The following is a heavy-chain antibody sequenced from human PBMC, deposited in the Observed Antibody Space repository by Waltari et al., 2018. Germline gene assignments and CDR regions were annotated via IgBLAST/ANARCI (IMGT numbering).Heavy chain of an antibody. Sequence: EVQLVESGGGLVQPGGSLRLSCAASGFTFSSYWMSWVRQAPGKGLEWVANIKQDGSEKYYVDSVKGRFTISRDNAKNSLYLQMNSLRAEDTAVYYCAREIGDPDTVTPLNYWGQGTLVTVSS. V-gene: IGHV3-7*01. CDR1: GFTFSSYW. D-gene: IGHD4-4*01. J-gene: IGHJ4*02. CDR3: AREIGDPDTVTPLNY. CDR2: IKQDGSEK.